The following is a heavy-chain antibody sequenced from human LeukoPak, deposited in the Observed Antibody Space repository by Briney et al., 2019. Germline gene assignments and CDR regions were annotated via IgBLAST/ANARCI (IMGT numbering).Heavy chain of an antibody. J-gene: IGHJ4*02. D-gene: IGHD1-26*01. Sequence: GGSLRLSCAASGFTVSSNYMSWVRQAPGKGLEWVSVIYSSGSTYYADSVKGRFTISRDNHNNTLYLQINSLRAEDTAVYYCARREPSGRYYINWGQGTLVTVSS. CDR1: GFTVSSNY. CDR3: ARREPSGRYYIN. CDR2: IYSSGST. V-gene: IGHV3-53*01.